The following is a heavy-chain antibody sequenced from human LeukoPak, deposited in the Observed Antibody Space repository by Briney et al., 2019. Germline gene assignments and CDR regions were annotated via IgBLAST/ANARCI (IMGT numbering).Heavy chain of an antibody. Sequence: GGSLRLSCAASGFTFSSYAMSWVRQAPGKGLEWVAVISYDGSNKYYADSVKGRFTISRDNSKNTLYLQMNSLRAEDTALFYCARGRTGAYDAFDIWGQGTMVTVSS. J-gene: IGHJ3*02. D-gene: IGHD1-1*01. CDR2: ISYDGSNK. V-gene: IGHV3-30-3*01. CDR1: GFTFSSYA. CDR3: ARGRTGAYDAFDI.